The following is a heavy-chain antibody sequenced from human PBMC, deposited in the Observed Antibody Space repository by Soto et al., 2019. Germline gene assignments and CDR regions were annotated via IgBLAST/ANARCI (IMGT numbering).Heavy chain of an antibody. CDR2: IYSSGST. CDR1: GGSVSSGDHY. CDR3: ARDRRARVPNYWYFDL. J-gene: IGHJ2*01. Sequence: QVQLQESGPGLVKPSQTLSLTCIVSGGSVSSGDHYWNWTRLHPGKGLEWIGFIYSSGSTYYNPSLKSRITMSLDTSKNHFSLELNSVTAADTAVYYCARDRRARVPNYWYFDLWGRGTLVTVSS. D-gene: IGHD3-10*01. V-gene: IGHV4-31*03.